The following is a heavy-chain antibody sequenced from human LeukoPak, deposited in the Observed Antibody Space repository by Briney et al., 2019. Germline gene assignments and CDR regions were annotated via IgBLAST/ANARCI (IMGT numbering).Heavy chain of an antibody. J-gene: IGHJ3*02. CDR1: GGSITKDGYY. V-gene: IGHV4-39*07. D-gene: IGHD2-21*01. Sequence: PSETLSLTCSVSGGSITKDGYYWGWIRQSPETGLEWIGSMHYSGSTYYNPSLNSRVTISVDTSKNQFSLKLTSVTAADTAVYYCARFSSEMWAFDIWGQGTMVTVSS. CDR2: MHYSGST. CDR3: ARFSSEMWAFDI.